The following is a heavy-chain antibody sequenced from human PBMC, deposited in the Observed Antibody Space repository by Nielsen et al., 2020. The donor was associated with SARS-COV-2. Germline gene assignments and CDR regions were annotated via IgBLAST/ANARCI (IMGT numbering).Heavy chain of an antibody. Sequence: GESLKISCAASGFTFSDYAMAWVRQAPGKGLEWVSVIKTNGGITYYADSVKGRCTISRDNSKNTLYLQMNSLRVEDTAVYYCARGAGRYWEATYFDYWGQGTLVTVSS. V-gene: IGHV3-23*01. D-gene: IGHD3-10*01. CDR2: IKTNGGIT. J-gene: IGHJ4*02. CDR1: GFTFSDYA. CDR3: ARGAGRYWEATYFDY.